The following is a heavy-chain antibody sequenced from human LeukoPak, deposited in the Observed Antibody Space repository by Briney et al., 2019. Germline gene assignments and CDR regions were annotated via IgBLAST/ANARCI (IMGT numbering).Heavy chain of an antibody. V-gene: IGHV3-74*01. J-gene: IGHJ3*02. Sequence: GGSLRLSCAASGFAFSSYWMHWVRQAPGKGLVWVSRINCDGSSTSYADSVKGRFTISRDNAKYTLYLQMNSLRAEDTAIYYCARVGTTGFHAFDIWGQGTMVTVSS. CDR1: GFAFSSYW. D-gene: IGHD1-14*01. CDR3: ARVGTTGFHAFDI. CDR2: INCDGSST.